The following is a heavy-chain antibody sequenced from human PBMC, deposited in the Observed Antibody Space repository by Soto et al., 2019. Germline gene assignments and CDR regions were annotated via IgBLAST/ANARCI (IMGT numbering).Heavy chain of an antibody. J-gene: IGHJ2*01. Sequence: SETLSLTCTVSGGSISSSSYYWGWIRQPPGKGLEWIGSIFYSGTTYYNPSLKSRVTISVDTSKNQFSLKLSSVTAADTAVFYCARRSAGHWYFDLWGRGTLVTVSS. D-gene: IGHD3-10*01. CDR2: IFYSGTT. CDR3: ARRSAGHWYFDL. CDR1: GGSISSSSYY. V-gene: IGHV4-39*01.